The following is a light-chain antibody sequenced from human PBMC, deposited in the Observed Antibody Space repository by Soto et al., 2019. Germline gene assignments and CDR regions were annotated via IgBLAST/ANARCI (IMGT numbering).Light chain of an antibody. J-gene: IGKJ5*01. V-gene: IGKV3-11*01. CDR3: QQRSNWPVT. Sequence: EIGLKQSPGTLSLSPGERATLSCRTSQSVSSDLAWYQQKPGQAPRLLIYDASKRATGIPARFSGSGSGTDFTLTISSLEPEDFAVYYCQQRSNWPVTFGQGTRLAI. CDR2: DAS. CDR1: QSVSSD.